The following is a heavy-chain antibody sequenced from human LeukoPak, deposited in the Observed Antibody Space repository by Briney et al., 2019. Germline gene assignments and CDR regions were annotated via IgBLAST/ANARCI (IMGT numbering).Heavy chain of an antibody. D-gene: IGHD1-26*01. Sequence: PGGSLRLSCAASGFTFSSYGMHWVRQAPGKGLEWVAVIWYDGSNKYYADSVKGRFTISRDNSKNTLYLQMNSLRAEDTAVYYCARGGGSYLDYSDYWGQGTLVTVSS. V-gene: IGHV3-33*01. J-gene: IGHJ4*02. CDR2: IWYDGSNK. CDR3: ARGGGSYLDYSDY. CDR1: GFTFSSYG.